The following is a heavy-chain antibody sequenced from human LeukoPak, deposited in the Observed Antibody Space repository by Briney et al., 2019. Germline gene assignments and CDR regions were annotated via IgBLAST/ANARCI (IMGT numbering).Heavy chain of an antibody. D-gene: IGHD3-16*01. CDR3: GKEGGA. V-gene: IGHV3-23*01. CDR1: GFTFSSYA. Sequence: GGSLRLSCAASGFTFSSYAMSWVRQAPGKGPEWVSAIGGRGGSTYYADSLGGRFTISRDNSKDMVYLQMNSLKVEDTAAYYCGKEGGAWGQGTKVTVSS. CDR2: IGGRGGST. J-gene: IGHJ5*02.